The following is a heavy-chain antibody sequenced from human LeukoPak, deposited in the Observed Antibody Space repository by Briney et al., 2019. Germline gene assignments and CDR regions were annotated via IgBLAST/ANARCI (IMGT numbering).Heavy chain of an antibody. Sequence: GGSLRLSCAASGFTFSNEMNWVRPAPGKGLEWVSYISSSGSTIYYADSVKGRFTISRDNAKNSLYLQMNSLRAEDTAVYYCARDLAPNYDFWSGYTYYFDYWGQGTLVTVSS. J-gene: IGHJ4*02. D-gene: IGHD3-3*01. CDR2: ISSSGSTI. CDR1: GFTFSNE. V-gene: IGHV3-48*03. CDR3: ARDLAPNYDFWSGYTYYFDY.